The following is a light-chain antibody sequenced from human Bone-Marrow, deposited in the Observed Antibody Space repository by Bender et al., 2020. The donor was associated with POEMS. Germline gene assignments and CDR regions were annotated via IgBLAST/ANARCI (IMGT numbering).Light chain of an antibody. CDR2: SDN. Sequence: SVLTQPPSASGTPGQRVTISCSGSNLNIGTNAVNWYQQFPGTAPQLLIYSDNQRPSGVPDRFYAFKSGTSASLAISGLQSEDGADYYCAAWDAGLGGGVVGGGTKLTVL. J-gene: IGLJ3*02. CDR1: NLNIGTNA. CDR3: AAWDAGLGGGV. V-gene: IGLV1-44*01.